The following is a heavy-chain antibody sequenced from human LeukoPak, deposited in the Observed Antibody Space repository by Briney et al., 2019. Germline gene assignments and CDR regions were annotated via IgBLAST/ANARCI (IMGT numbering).Heavy chain of an antibody. CDR2: INWNGGST. CDR3: AELGITMIGGV. J-gene: IGHJ6*04. CDR1: RFTFDDYG. Sequence: PGGSLRLSCAASRFTFDDYGMSWVRQAPGKGLEWVSGINWNGGSTGYADSVKGRFTISRDNAKNSLYLQMNSLRAGDTAVYYCAELGITMIGGVWGKGTTVTISS. V-gene: IGHV3-20*04. D-gene: IGHD3-10*02.